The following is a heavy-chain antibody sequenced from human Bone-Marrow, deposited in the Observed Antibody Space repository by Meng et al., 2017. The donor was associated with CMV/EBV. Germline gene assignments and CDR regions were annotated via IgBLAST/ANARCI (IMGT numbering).Heavy chain of an antibody. V-gene: IGHV3-11*04. CDR3: AGGFERDYYYYVVEV. CDR1: GFTFSDYY. CDR2: ISRSARTI. J-gene: IGHJ6*02. D-gene: IGHD3-3*01. Sequence: LSLTCAASGFTFSDYYMTWIRQAPGKGLEWLSYISRSARTIHHAESLGGRFTMSRDNGNNSLYLEMTSLRVEDTAVYYCAGGFERDYYYYVVEVWGQGTTVTVSS.